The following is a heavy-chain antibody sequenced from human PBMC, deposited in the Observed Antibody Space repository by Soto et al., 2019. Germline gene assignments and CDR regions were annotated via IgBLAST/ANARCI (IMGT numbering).Heavy chain of an antibody. Sequence: QVQLVESGGGVVQPGRSLRLSCAASGFTFSSCAMHWVRQAPGKGLEWVAVIIYDGSDEYYADSVQGRFTISRDNSKNTPYLQMNSLRPEDTAVYYCAAELGNSGYDGHDYWGQGTLVTVSS. V-gene: IGHV3-30-3*01. CDR1: GFTFSSCA. CDR3: AAELGNSGYDGHDY. CDR2: IIYDGSDE. J-gene: IGHJ4*02. D-gene: IGHD5-12*01.